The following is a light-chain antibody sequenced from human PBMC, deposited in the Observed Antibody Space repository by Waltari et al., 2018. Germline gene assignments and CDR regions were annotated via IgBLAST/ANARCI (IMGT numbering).Light chain of an antibody. CDR3: AAWDDSLNGHWE. CDR1: RTNIGNNI. V-gene: IGLV1-44*01. Sequence: QSVLTQPPSASGTPGQRVTIPCSGSRTNIGNNIVNCYRQVPGTTPKLLIYRNDQRPSGVPDRFSGSKSGTSASLAISGLRSEDEADYFCAAWDDSLNGHWEFGGGTKLTVL. J-gene: IGLJ2*01. CDR2: RND.